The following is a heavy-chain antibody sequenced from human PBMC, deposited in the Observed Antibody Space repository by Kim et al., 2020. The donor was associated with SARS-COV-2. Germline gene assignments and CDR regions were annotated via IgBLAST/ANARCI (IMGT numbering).Heavy chain of an antibody. V-gene: IGHV5-10-1*01. CDR2: IDPSDSYT. Sequence: GESLKISCKGSGYSFTSYWISWVRQMPGKGLEWMGRIDPSDSYTNYSPSFQGHVTISADKSISTAYLQWSSLKASDTAMYYCARLGGGSWKGLYYYYGMDVWGQGTTVTVSS. D-gene: IGHD2-15*01. CDR1: GYSFTSYW. J-gene: IGHJ6*02. CDR3: ARLGGGSWKGLYYYYGMDV.